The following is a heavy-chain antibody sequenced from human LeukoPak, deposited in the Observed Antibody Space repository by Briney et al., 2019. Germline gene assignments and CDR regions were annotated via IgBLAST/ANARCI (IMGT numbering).Heavy chain of an antibody. J-gene: IGHJ4*02. Sequence: SETLSLTCTVSAGSISSGGYSWSWIRQHPGKGLEWIGYIYYSGSTYYNPALKSRVTISVDTSKNQFSLKLSSVTAADTAVYYCARDLFLTGYTNYFDYWGQGTLVTVSS. CDR2: IYYSGST. D-gene: IGHD3-9*01. CDR3: ARDLFLTGYTNYFDY. CDR1: AGSISSGGYS. V-gene: IGHV4-31*03.